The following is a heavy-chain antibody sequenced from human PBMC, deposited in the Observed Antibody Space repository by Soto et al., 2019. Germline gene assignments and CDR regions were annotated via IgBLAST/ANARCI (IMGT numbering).Heavy chain of an antibody. CDR3: ARTLETSIAARPFDY. CDR2: TYYRSKWYN. CDR1: GDSVSSNSAA. D-gene: IGHD6-6*01. V-gene: IGHV6-1*01. J-gene: IGHJ4*02. Sequence: PSQTLSLTCAISGDSVSSNSAAWNWIRQSPSRGLEWLGRTYYRSKWYNDYAVSVKSRITINPDTSKNQFSLQLNSVTPEDTALYYGARTLETSIAARPFDYWGQGTLVTVSS.